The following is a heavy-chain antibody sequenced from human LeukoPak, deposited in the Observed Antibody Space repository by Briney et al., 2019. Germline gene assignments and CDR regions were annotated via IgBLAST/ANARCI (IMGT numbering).Heavy chain of an antibody. Sequence: GGSLRFSGAASGFTFSSYSMNWVRQAPGKGLEWVSYISSSSSTIYYADSVKGRFTISRDNAKNSLYLQMNSLRAEDTAVYYCARADGMAFDYWGQGTLVTVSS. CDR2: ISSSSSTI. V-gene: IGHV3-48*01. CDR3: ARADGMAFDY. D-gene: IGHD5-24*01. CDR1: GFTFSSYS. J-gene: IGHJ4*02.